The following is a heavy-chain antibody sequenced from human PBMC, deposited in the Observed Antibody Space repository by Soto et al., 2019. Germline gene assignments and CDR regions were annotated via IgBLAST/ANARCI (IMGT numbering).Heavy chain of an antibody. CDR2: IYYSGST. V-gene: IGHV4-59*08. D-gene: IGHD3-22*01. Sequence: QVQLQESGPGLVKPSETLSLTCTVSGGSITSYYWSWIRQPPGKGLEWIGYIYYSGSTNYNPSLKSRVTISVDTSKNQFPLKLSYVTAADTAVYYCARLGGDSSGYYNYFDYWGQGTLVTVSS. CDR1: GGSITSYY. CDR3: ARLGGDSSGYYNYFDY. J-gene: IGHJ4*02.